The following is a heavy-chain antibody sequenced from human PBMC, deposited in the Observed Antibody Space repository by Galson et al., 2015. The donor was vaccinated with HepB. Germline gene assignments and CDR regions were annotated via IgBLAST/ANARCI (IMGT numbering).Heavy chain of an antibody. J-gene: IGHJ4*02. Sequence: SLRLSCAASGFTFTSYAMSWVRQVPGKGLEWVSTICANGGSTYYADSVQGRFTISRDISKNTLYLLMDSLRAEDTAVYYCAKERLAANPHYFEYWGQGTLLTVSS. D-gene: IGHD5-24*01. CDR3: AKERLAANPHYFEY. CDR2: ICANGGST. V-gene: IGHV3-23*01. CDR1: GFTFTSYA.